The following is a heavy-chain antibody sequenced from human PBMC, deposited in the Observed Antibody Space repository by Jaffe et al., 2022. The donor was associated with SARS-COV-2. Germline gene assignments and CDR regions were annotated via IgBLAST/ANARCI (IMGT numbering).Heavy chain of an antibody. J-gene: IGHJ6*02. D-gene: IGHD3-10*01. V-gene: IGHV4-31*03. Sequence: QVQLQESGPGLVKPSQTLSLTCSVSGGSVSSLDYYWSWIRQHPGKGLEWIGYTQYSGNTYYNPSLESRVSISLDTSKNQVSLRVSSVTAADTAVYYCASRIGTHYSASGTYYLLYGMDLWGQGTTVTVSS. CDR3: ASRIGTHYSASGTYYLLYGMDL. CDR2: TQYSGNT. CDR1: GGSVSSLDYY.